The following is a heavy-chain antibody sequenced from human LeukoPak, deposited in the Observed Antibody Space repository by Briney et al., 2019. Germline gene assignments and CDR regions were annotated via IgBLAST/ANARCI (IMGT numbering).Heavy chain of an antibody. CDR1: GYTFTSYA. CDR2: INTNTGNP. V-gene: IGHV7-4-1*02. Sequence: ASVKVSCKASGYTFTSYAMNWVRQAPGQGLEWMGWINTNTGNPTYAQGFTGRFVFSLDTSVSTAYLQISSLKAEDTAVYYCARDGALYYDFSLSAFDIWDQGTMVTVSS. J-gene: IGHJ3*02. CDR3: ARDGALYYDFSLSAFDI. D-gene: IGHD3-3*01.